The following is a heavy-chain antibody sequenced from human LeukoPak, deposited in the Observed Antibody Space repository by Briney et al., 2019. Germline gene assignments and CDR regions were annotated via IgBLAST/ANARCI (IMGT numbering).Heavy chain of an antibody. D-gene: IGHD7-27*01. CDR3: ARDKDRAAGVSWFDP. CDR1: GFTFSNYS. Sequence: GGSLRLSCAASGFTFSNYSMNWVRQAPGKGLEWVSYISSSSSTIFYADSVKGRFTISRDNAKNSLYLQMNSLRAEDTAVYYCARDKDRAAGVSWFDPWGQGTLVTVSS. J-gene: IGHJ5*02. V-gene: IGHV3-48*04. CDR2: ISSSSSTI.